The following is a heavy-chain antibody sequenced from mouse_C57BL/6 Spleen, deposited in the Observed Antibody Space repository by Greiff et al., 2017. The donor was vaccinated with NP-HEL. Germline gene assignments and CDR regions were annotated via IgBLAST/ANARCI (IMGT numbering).Heavy chain of an antibody. D-gene: IGHD2-2*01. V-gene: IGHV5-12*01. Sequence: EVKLEESGGGLVQPGGSLKLSCAASGFTFSDYYMYWVRQTPEKRLEWVAYISNGGGSTYYPDTVKGRFTISRDNAKNTLYLQMSRLKSEDTAMYYCARQGGYGYDWFAYWGQGTLVTVSA. CDR2: ISNGGGST. CDR1: GFTFSDYY. J-gene: IGHJ3*01. CDR3: ARQGGYGYDWFAY.